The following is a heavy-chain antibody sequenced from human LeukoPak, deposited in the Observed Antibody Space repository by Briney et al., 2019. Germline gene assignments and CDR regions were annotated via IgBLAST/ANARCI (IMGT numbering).Heavy chain of an antibody. V-gene: IGHV3-23*01. J-gene: IGHJ3*02. CDR2: ISGSGAST. D-gene: IGHD1-7*01. CDR3: ARRNYASAFDI. CDR1: GFTFSTNA. Sequence: GGSLRLSCLTSGFTFSTNAMSWVRQAPGKGLEWISGISGSGASTYYADSVTGRFTISRDNSRNTLYLQMNSLRGDDTAVYYCARRNYASAFDIWGQGTMVTVSS.